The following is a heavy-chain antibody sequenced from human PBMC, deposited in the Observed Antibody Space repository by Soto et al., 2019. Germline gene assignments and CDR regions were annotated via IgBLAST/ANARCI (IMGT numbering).Heavy chain of an antibody. Sequence: QVQLVQSGAEVKKPGSSVKVSCKASGGTFSSYTFSWVQQAPGQGLEWMGRIIPILDVTNYAQKFQGRVIITADTSTSTVYMELSSLRSGYTAVYYCARDLSVESALTNWVDPSGQGTLVTVSS. CDR1: GGTFSSYT. D-gene: IGHD1-1*01. CDR2: IIPILDVT. CDR3: ARDLSVESALTNWVDP. V-gene: IGHV1-69*08. J-gene: IGHJ5*02.